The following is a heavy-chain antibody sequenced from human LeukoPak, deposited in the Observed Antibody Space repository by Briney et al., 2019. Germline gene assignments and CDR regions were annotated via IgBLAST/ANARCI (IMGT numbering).Heavy chain of an antibody. Sequence: SETLSLTCGVSGVPFSNYYWSWVRQSPTQGLERIGEINHSGYTNYNPSLKSRVTMSIDTSKNQFSLKLTSVTAADAGVYYCTRAVAGHPDWGQGTLVTVSS. CDR1: GVPFSNYY. D-gene: IGHD6-19*01. J-gene: IGHJ4*02. V-gene: IGHV4-34*01. CDR2: INHSGYT. CDR3: TRAVAGHPD.